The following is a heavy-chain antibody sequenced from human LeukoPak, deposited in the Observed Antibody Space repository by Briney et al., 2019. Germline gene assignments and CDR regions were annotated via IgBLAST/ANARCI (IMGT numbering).Heavy chain of an antibody. J-gene: IGHJ4*02. V-gene: IGHV3-30*03. Sequence: GGSLRLSCAASGFTFSSYGMHWVRQAPGKGLEWVAVISYDGSNKYYADSVKGRSTISRDNSKNTLYLQMNSLRAEDTAVYYCARAWGNDYDLNYWGQGTLVTVSS. CDR2: ISYDGSNK. D-gene: IGHD3-3*01. CDR1: GFTFSSYG. CDR3: ARAWGNDYDLNY.